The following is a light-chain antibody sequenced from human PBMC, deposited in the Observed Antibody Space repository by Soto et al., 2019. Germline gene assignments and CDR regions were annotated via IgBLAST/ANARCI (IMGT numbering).Light chain of an antibody. J-gene: IGKJ1*01. CDR3: QQRNNWPGT. CDR2: DAS. Sequence: EILLTQSPSTLSLSPGEGVTLSCRASQSVTVNYLAWYQQKPGQAPRLLIYDASNRATGVPARFSGRGSGTDFTLTISSLEPEDFAVYYCQQRNNWPGTFGQGTKVDIK. V-gene: IGKV3-11*01. CDR1: QSVTVNY.